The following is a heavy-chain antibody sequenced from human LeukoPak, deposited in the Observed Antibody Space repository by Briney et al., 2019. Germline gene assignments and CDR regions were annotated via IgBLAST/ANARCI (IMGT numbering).Heavy chain of an antibody. Sequence: GGSLRLSCAASGFTFSGYSMNWFRQAPGRGLEWVSYISSTSTTIYYKDSVKGRFTISRDNAKNSLYLHMTSLRVEDTAVYYCVRNAGDDDFDIWGQGTMVTVSS. CDR2: ISSTSTTI. D-gene: IGHD4-17*01. V-gene: IGHV3-48*01. CDR3: VRNAGDDDFDI. CDR1: GFTFSGYS. J-gene: IGHJ3*02.